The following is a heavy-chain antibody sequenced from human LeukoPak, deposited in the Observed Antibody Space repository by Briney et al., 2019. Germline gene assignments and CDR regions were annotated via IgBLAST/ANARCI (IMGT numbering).Heavy chain of an antibody. Sequence: PSETLSLTCTVSGGSISSSSYYWGWIRQPPGKGLEWIGSIYYSGSTYYNPSLKSRVTISVDTSKNQFSLKLSSVTAADTAVYYCARPEHDRGAVAAMGAFDIWGQGTMVTVSS. V-gene: IGHV4-39*07. D-gene: IGHD6-19*01. CDR2: IYYSGST. J-gene: IGHJ3*02. CDR3: ARPEHDRGAVAAMGAFDI. CDR1: GGSISSSSYY.